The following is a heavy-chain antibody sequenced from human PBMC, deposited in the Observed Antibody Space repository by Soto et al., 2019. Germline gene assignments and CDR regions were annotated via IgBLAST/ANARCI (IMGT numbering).Heavy chain of an antibody. CDR1: GFTVSSNY. D-gene: IGHD3-22*01. CDR2: IYSGGST. CDR3: ARVATMIGYFDY. J-gene: IGHJ4*02. Sequence: GGSLRLSCAASGFTVSSNYMSWVRQAPGKGLEWVSVIYSGGSTYYADSVKGRFTISRDNSKNTLYLQMNSLRAEDTAVYYCARVATMIGYFDYWGQGPLVTVSS. V-gene: IGHV3-53*01.